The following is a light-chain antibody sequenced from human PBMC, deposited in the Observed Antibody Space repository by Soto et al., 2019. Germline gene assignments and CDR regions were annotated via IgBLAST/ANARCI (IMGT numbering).Light chain of an antibody. J-gene: IGLJ2*01. Sequence: QSVLTQPPSASGTPGQRAFIFFSGGSSNIGGTNYAYWYQQLPGAAPKLLMHSNNLRPSGVPERISGSKSGTSASLAISGLRSEDEAVYYCASWDDRLGAVIFGGGTKLTVL. V-gene: IGLV1-47*02. CDR1: SSNIGGTNY. CDR3: ASWDDRLGAVI. CDR2: SNN.